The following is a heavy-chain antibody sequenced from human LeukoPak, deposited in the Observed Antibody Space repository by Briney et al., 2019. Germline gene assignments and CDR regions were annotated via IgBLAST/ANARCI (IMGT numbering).Heavy chain of an antibody. V-gene: IGHV1-2*02. J-gene: IGHJ4*02. CDR1: GYTFTRYY. D-gene: IGHD3-22*01. CDR2: INPNSVGT. Sequence: ASVKVSCKASGYTFTRYYMHCVRQAPGQELEWMGWINPNSVGTNYAQKFQGRVTMTRDTSISTAYMEMSRLRSDDTAVYYCARVGYYDSSGYYYWGQGTLVTVSS. CDR3: ARVGYYDSSGYYY.